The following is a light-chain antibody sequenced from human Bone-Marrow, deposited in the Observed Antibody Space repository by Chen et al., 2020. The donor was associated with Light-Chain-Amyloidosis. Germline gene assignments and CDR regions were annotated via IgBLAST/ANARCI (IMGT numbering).Light chain of an antibody. CDR1: NIGSTS. J-gene: IGLJ3*02. V-gene: IGLV3-21*02. CDR3: QVWDRSSDRPV. CDR2: DHS. Sequence: SYVLPQPSSVSVAPGQTATIACGGNNIGSTSVHWYQQTPGQAPLLVVYDHSDRPSGIPERLSGSNSGNTATLTISRVEAGDEADYYCQVWDRSSDRPVFGGGTKLTVL.